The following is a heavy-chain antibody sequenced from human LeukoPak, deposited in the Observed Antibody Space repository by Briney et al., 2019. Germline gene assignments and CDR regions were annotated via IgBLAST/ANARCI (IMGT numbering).Heavy chain of an antibody. CDR2: IYYSGST. V-gene: IGHV4-61*05. CDR1: GGSISSSSYY. J-gene: IGHJ4*02. CDR3: ARQRSQTRADLFDY. D-gene: IGHD6-25*01. Sequence: SETLSLTCTVSGGSISSSSYYWSWIRQPPGKGLEWIGYIYYSGSTNYNPSLKSRVTISVDTSKNQFSLKLSSVTAADTAVYYCARQRSQTRADLFDYWGQGTLVTVSS.